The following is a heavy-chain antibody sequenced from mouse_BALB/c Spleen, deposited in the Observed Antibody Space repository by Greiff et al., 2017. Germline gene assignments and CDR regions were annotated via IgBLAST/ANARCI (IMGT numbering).Heavy chain of an antibody. CDR1: GFTFSSYA. J-gene: IGHJ3*01. V-gene: IGHV5-6-5*01. Sequence: EVMLVESGGGLVKPGGSLKLSCAASGFTFSSYAMSWVRQTPEKRLEWVASISSGGSTYYPDSVKGRFTISRDNARNILYLQMSSLRSEDTAMYYCARADGSSPAWFAYWGQGTLVTVSA. D-gene: IGHD1-1*01. CDR2: ISSGGST. CDR3: ARADGSSPAWFAY.